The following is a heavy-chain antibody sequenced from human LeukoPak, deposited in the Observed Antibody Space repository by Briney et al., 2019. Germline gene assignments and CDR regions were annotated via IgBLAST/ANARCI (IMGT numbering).Heavy chain of an antibody. D-gene: IGHD3-16*01. V-gene: IGHV4-59*01. Sequence: SETLSLTCTVSGGSISSYYWSWIRRPPGKGLEWIGYIYYSGSTNYNPSLKSRVTISVDTSKNQFSLKLSSVTAADTAVYYCARATDGGVASDYWGQGTLVTVSS. J-gene: IGHJ4*02. CDR3: ARATDGGVASDY. CDR2: IYYSGST. CDR1: GGSISSYY.